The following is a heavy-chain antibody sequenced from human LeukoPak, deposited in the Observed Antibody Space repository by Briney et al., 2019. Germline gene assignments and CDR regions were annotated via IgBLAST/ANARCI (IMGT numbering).Heavy chain of an antibody. J-gene: IGHJ6*03. CDR1: GFTFSSYS. D-gene: IGHD2-8*01. Sequence: PGGSLRLSCAASGFTFSSYSMHWVHQAPGKGLESVSAIISNGGSTYYANSVKGRFTISRDNSKNTLYLQMGSLRVEDMAVYYCARVRMVSTVSDFYYYYMDVWGKGTTVTVSS. CDR2: IISNGGST. CDR3: ARVRMVSTVSDFYYYYMDV. V-gene: IGHV3-64*01.